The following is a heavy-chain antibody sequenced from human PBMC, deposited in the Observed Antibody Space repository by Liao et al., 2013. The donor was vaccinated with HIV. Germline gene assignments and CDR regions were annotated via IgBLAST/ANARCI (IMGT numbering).Heavy chain of an antibody. CDR3: ARDKGTRWFDR. V-gene: IGHV4-61*02. CDR1: GGSVSSGSYY. Sequence: QVQLQESGPGLVKPSQTLSLTCTVSGGSVSSGSYYWSWIRQPAGKGLEWIGRLYTSGTTNYNPSLKSRLTMSVDTSKNQFSLKLSSATAADTAVYFCARDKGTRWFDRWGQGTLVTVSS. CDR2: LYTSGTT. D-gene: IGHD1-7*01. J-gene: IGHJ5*02.